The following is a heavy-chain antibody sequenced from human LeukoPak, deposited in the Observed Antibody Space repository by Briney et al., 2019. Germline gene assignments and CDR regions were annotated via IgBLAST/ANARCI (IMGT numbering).Heavy chain of an antibody. Sequence: PGGSLRLSCAASGFTVSSNYMSWVRQAPGKGLEWVSVIYSGGSTYYADSVKGRFTISRDNAKNSLYLQMNSLRAEDTAVYYCARGVRSYGSIHFDYWGQGTLVTVSS. D-gene: IGHD5-18*01. V-gene: IGHV3-53*01. CDR1: GFTVSSNY. CDR2: IYSGGST. CDR3: ARGVRSYGSIHFDY. J-gene: IGHJ4*02.